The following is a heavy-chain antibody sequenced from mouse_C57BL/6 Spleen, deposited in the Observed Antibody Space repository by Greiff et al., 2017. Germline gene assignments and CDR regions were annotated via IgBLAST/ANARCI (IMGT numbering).Heavy chain of an antibody. V-gene: IGHV14-4*01. CDR1: GFNIKDDY. CDR3: TTPYYYGSSPYYFDY. CDR2: IDPENGDT. J-gene: IGHJ2*01. Sequence: EVQLQQSGAELVRPGASVKLSCTASGFNIKDDYMHWVKQRPEQGLAWIGWIDPENGDTEYASKFQGKATITADTSSNTAYLQLSSLTSEDTAVYYCTTPYYYGSSPYYFDYWGQGTTLTVSS. D-gene: IGHD1-1*01.